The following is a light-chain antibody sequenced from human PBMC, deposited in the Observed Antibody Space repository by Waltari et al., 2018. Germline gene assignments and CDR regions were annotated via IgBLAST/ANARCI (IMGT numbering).Light chain of an antibody. CDR1: SSDIGGYDG. CDR2: EVS. Sequence: QSALTQPPSVSKSLGQSVTISCTGTSSDIGGYDGVSWYQQYSGVAPRLLIYEVSNRPSGVSDRFSGSKSDNTASLTISRLQAEDEADYYCGSFSTGNTVLFGGGTRLTVL. V-gene: IGLV2-18*02. J-gene: IGLJ2*01. CDR3: GSFSTGNTVL.